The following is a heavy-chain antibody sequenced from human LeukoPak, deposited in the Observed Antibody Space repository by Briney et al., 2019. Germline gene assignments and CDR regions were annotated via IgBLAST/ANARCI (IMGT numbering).Heavy chain of an antibody. J-gene: IGHJ4*02. CDR1: GGSISGYS. CDR2: IYYSGDT. CDR3: ASGPRRAVGTLWN. D-gene: IGHD3-3*01. Sequence: SETLSLTCTVSGGSISGYSWGWIRQSPGGGLEWIGYIYYSGDTAYNPSLRSRVTMSVDTSKKQFSLKLSSVTAADTAVYYCASGPRRAVGTLWNWGQGTLVTVSS. V-gene: IGHV4-59*12.